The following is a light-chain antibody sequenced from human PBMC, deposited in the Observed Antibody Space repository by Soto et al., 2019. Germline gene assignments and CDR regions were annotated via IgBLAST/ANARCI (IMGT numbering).Light chain of an antibody. J-gene: IGKJ1*01. CDR2: AAS. CDR1: QGISNY. CDR3: QKYNNAPRT. Sequence: DIQMTQSPSSLSASVGDTVTITCRASQGISNYLAWYQQKPGQVPNLLLYAASTLKSAVPSRFSGSGCGTNFTPTSSSLRPEDVATYYCQKYNNAPRTFGQGTRVEI. V-gene: IGKV1-27*01.